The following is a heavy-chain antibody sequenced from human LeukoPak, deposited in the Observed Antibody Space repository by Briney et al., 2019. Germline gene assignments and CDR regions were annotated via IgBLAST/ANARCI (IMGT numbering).Heavy chain of an antibody. CDR2: ISSDENNK. J-gene: IGHJ4*02. CDR1: GFRFSSYA. CDR3: ARPLGSSWCPFEY. Sequence: RESLRLSCAASGFRFSSYAMHWVRQAPGKGLEWVALISSDENNKYYADSVKGRFTISRDNSKNTLYLQMNSLRPEDTAVYYCARPLGSSWCPFEYWGQGTLV. D-gene: IGHD6-13*01. V-gene: IGHV3-30-3*01.